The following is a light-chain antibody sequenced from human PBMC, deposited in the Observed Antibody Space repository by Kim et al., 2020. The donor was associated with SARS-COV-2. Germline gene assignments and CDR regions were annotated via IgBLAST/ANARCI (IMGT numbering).Light chain of an antibody. CDR3: QQYNNWPRT. J-gene: IGKJ1*01. CDR2: RAS. CDR1: QSVSSN. V-gene: IGKV3-15*01. Sequence: EIVMTQSPATLSVSPGERATLSCRASQSVSSNLAWYQQKPGQAPRLLIYRASTRATDIPATFSGSGSGTEFTLTISSLQSEDFAIYYCQQYNNWPRTFGQGTKVDIK.